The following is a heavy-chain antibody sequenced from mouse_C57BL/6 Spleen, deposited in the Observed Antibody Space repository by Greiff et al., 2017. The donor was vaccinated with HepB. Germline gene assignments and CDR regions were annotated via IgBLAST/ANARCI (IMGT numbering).Heavy chain of an antibody. CDR2: ISYDGSN. CDR3: ARDRVASMDY. CDR1: GYSITSGYY. J-gene: IGHJ4*01. V-gene: IGHV3-6*01. D-gene: IGHD1-1*01. Sequence: EVKLQESGPGLVKPSQSLSLTCSVTGYSITSGYYWNWIRQFPGNKLEWMGYISYDGSNNYNPSLKNRISITRDTSKNQFFLKLNSVTTEDTATYYCARDRVASMDYWGQGTSVTVSS.